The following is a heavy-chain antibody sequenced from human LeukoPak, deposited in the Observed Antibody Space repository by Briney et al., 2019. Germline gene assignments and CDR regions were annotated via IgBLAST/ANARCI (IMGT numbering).Heavy chain of an antibody. CDR3: ARVKYSSGWYDAFDI. D-gene: IGHD6-19*01. Sequence: GGSLRLSCTASGFTVSSNYMSWVRQAPGKGLEWVSVIYSGGSTYYADSVKGRFTISRDNSKNTLYLQMNSLRAEDTAVYYCARVKYSSGWYDAFDIWGQGTMVTVSS. CDR2: IYSGGST. V-gene: IGHV3-53*01. CDR1: GFTVSSNY. J-gene: IGHJ3*02.